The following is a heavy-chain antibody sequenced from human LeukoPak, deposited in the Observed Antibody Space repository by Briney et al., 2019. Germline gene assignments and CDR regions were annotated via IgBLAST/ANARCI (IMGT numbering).Heavy chain of an antibody. J-gene: IGHJ4*02. D-gene: IGHD2-21*02. CDR3: ARHSYCGGDCYFDY. Sequence: SETLSLTCTVSGGSIRNYYWSWIRQPPGKGLEWIGYIYYGGSTSYNPSLKSRVTISADSSKNQFSLKLSSVTAADAALYYCARHSYCGGDCYFDYWGQGTLVTASS. CDR2: IYYGGST. V-gene: IGHV4-59*08. CDR1: GGSIRNYY.